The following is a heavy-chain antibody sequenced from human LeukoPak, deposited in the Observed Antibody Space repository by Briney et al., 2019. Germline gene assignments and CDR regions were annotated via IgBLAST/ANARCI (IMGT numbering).Heavy chain of an antibody. J-gene: IGHJ4*02. D-gene: IGHD1-1*01. Sequence: QTGGSLRLSCAASGFTFSSYWMHWLRQAPGKGLMWVSRISPDGSRAEYADSVKGRFTISRDNAKNTVSMQMNSLTTEDTAFYYCARGTRGTGAFFDYWGQGPLVTVSS. CDR3: ARGTRGTGAFFDY. CDR1: GFTFSSYW. V-gene: IGHV3-74*03. CDR2: ISPDGSRA.